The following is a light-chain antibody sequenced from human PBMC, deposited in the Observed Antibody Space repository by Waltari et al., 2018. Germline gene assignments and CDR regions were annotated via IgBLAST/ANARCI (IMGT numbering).Light chain of an antibody. J-gene: IGKJ1*01. CDR1: QSIGSD. Sequence: IVLTQSPVTLSLSPGERATLSCRASQSIGSDLAWYRQKPGQPPRLLIFGASERATGIPARISGSGSGTDFTLTISSLDPEDFAVYYCQQYKSYSWTFGQGTKVEIK. CDR3: QQYKSYSWT. V-gene: IGKV3-11*01. CDR2: GAS.